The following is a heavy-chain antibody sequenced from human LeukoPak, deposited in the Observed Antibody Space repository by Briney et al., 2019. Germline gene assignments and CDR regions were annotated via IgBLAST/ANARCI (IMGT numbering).Heavy chain of an antibody. CDR1: GYTFTSYG. V-gene: IGHV1-18*01. Sequence: ASVKVSFKASGYTFTSYGISWVRPAPGQGLEWMGWISAYNGNTNYAQKLQGRVTMTTDTSTSTAYMELRSLRSDDTAVYYCARGSSGWFYNWFDPWGQGTLVTVSS. CDR3: ARGSSGWFYNWFDP. CDR2: ISAYNGNT. J-gene: IGHJ5*02. D-gene: IGHD6-19*01.